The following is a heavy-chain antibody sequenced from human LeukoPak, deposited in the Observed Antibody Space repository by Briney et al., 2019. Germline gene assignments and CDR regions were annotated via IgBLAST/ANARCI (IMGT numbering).Heavy chain of an antibody. CDR2: IKDDGSVK. CDR3: AREVVATASAFDC. V-gene: IGHV3-7*03. Sequence: GGSLRLSCAASGFTFSDYYMSWIRQAPGKGLEWVANIKDDGSVKNHVDSLKGRFSISRDNARNSLYLQISSLRAEDTAVYYCAREVVATASAFDCWGQGTLVTVSS. J-gene: IGHJ4*02. D-gene: IGHD2-21*01. CDR1: GFTFSDYY.